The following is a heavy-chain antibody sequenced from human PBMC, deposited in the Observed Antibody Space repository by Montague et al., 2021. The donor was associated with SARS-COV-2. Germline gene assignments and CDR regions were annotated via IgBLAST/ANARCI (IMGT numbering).Heavy chain of an antibody. CDR3: VRVPYRLLFVPLYYGMDV. CDR2: ISHSGST. Sequence: SETLSLTCAVYGGSLSGYYWSWIRQPPGGGLEWIAEISHSGSTSYNPSLKSRVTISVDTSKNQFSLKLSSATAADTAVYYCVRVPYRLLFVPLYYGMDVWGQGTTVTVSS. J-gene: IGHJ6*02. V-gene: IGHV4-34*01. CDR1: GGSLSGYY. D-gene: IGHD2-2*01.